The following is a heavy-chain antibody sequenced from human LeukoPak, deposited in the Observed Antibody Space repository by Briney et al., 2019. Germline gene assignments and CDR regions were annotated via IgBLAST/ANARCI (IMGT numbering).Heavy chain of an antibody. J-gene: IGHJ6*02. V-gene: IGHV4-59*01. D-gene: IGHD3-22*01. CDR2: IYYSGST. Sequence: SETLSLTCTVSGGSISSYYWSWIRQPPGKGLEWIGYIYYSGSTNYNPSLKSRVTISVDTSKNQFSLKLSSVTAADTAVYYCARAPYYYDSSGYYPTRYYYGMDVWGQGTTVTASS. CDR1: GGSISSYY. CDR3: ARAPYYYDSSGYYPTRYYYGMDV.